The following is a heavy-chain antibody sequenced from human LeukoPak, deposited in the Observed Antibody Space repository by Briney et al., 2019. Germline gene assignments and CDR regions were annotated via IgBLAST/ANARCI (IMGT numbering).Heavy chain of an antibody. CDR3: ASSIFGVVQTPYYYYYMDV. D-gene: IGHD3-3*01. CDR1: GGTFSSYA. J-gene: IGHJ6*03. Sequence: SVKVSCKASGGTFSSYAISWVRQAPGQGLEWMGRIIPIFGTANYAQKFQGRVTITTDESTSTAYMELSSLSSEDTAVYYCASSIFGVVQTPYYYYYMDVWGKGTTVTVSS. CDR2: IIPIFGTA. V-gene: IGHV1-69*05.